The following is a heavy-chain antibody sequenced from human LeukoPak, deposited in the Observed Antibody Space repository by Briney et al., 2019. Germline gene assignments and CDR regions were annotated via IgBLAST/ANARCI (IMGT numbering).Heavy chain of an antibody. CDR3: ARFVGNEYYFDY. CDR2: IYSGGST. Sequence: GGSLRLSCAASGFTVSSNYMSWVRQAPGKGLEWVSVIYSGGSTYYADSVKGRFTISRDNSKNTLYLQMNSLRAEDTAVYYCARFVGNEYYFDYWGQGTLVTVSS. V-gene: IGHV3-66*01. J-gene: IGHJ4*02. CDR1: GFTVSSNY. D-gene: IGHD4-23*01.